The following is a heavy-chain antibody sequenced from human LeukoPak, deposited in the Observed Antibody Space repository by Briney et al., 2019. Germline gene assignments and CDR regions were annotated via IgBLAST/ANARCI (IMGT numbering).Heavy chain of an antibody. CDR2: INPNSGGT. Sequence: ASVKVSCKASGYTFTSYYMHWVRQAPGQGLEWMGWINPNSGGTNYAQKFQGRVTMTRDTSISTAYMELSRLRSDDTAVYYCARDEAHYYGSGSYPNWFDPWGQGTLVTVSS. CDR1: GYTFTSYY. D-gene: IGHD3-10*01. V-gene: IGHV1-2*02. J-gene: IGHJ5*02. CDR3: ARDEAHYYGSGSYPNWFDP.